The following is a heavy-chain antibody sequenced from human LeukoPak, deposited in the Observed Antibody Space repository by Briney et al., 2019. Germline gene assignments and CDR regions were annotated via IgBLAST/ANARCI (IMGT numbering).Heavy chain of an antibody. Sequence: SETLSLTCAVYGGSFSGYYWSWIRQPPGKRLEWIGEINHSGSTNYNPSLKSRVTISVDTSKNQFSLKLSSVTAADTAVYYCARHDSWNYSGYYYYYGMDVWGQGTTVTASS. J-gene: IGHJ6*02. D-gene: IGHD1-7*01. CDR3: ARHDSWNYSGYYYYYGMDV. V-gene: IGHV4-34*01. CDR2: INHSGST. CDR1: GGSFSGYY.